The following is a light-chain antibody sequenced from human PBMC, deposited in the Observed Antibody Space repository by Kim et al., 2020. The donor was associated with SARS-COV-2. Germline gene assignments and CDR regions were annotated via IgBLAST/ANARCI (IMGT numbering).Light chain of an antibody. J-gene: IGLJ2*01. Sequence: QSGTISWPGTRSGVRGYKSVSWYQHSPGKAPQLLIYDVDQRPSGVPDSFSGSKSGHTASLTISGLQTEDEADYYCSSLATSDTLEVFGGGTQLTVL. CDR2: DVD. V-gene: IGLV2-11*01. CDR1: RSGVRGYKS. CDR3: SSLATSDTLEV.